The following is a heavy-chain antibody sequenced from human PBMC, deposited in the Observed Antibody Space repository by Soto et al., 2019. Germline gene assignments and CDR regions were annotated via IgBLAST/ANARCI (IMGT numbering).Heavy chain of an antibody. CDR1: GYTFTSYG. Sequence: QVQLVQSGAEVKKPGASVKVSCKASGYTFTSYGISWVRQAPGQGLEWMGWISAYNGNTNYAQKLQGRVTMTTDTSTSTAYMELRSLRSDDTAVYYCAREQYYDYVWGSYRSFDYWGQGTLVTVSS. CDR3: AREQYYDYVWGSYRSFDY. V-gene: IGHV1-18*01. D-gene: IGHD3-16*02. J-gene: IGHJ4*02. CDR2: ISAYNGNT.